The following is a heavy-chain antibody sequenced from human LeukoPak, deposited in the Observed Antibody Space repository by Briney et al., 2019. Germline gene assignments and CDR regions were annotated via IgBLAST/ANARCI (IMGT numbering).Heavy chain of an antibody. J-gene: IGHJ3*02. CDR2: ISAYNGNT. CDR1: GYTFTSYG. V-gene: IGHV1-18*01. CDR3: ARSMGSRDYDAFDI. Sequence: ASVKVSCKASGYTFTSYGISWVRQAPGQGLEWMGWISAYNGNTNYAQKLQGRVTMTTDTSTSTAYMELSSLRSEDTAVYYCARSMGSRDYDAFDIWGQGTMVTVSS. D-gene: IGHD4-17*01.